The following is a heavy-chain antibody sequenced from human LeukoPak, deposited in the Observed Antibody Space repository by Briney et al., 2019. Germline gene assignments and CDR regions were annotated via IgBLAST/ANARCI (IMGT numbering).Heavy chain of an antibody. CDR3: ARRGYSYGKKFDY. CDR2: INHSGST. V-gene: IGHV4-34*01. CDR1: GGSFSGYY. D-gene: IGHD5-18*01. Sequence: SETLSLTCAVYGGSFSGYYWSWIRQPPGKGLEWIGEINHSGSTNYNPSLKSRVTISVDTSKNQFSLKLSSVTAANTAVYYCARRGYSYGKKFDYWGQGTLVTVSS. J-gene: IGHJ4*02.